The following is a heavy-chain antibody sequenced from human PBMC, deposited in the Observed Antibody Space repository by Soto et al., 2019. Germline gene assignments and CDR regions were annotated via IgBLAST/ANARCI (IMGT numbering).Heavy chain of an antibody. D-gene: IGHD2-15*01. CDR3: ARDYCRGRSSSGAFSYYYGMDV. V-gene: IGHV3-33*01. J-gene: IGHJ6*02. CDR1: GFTFSSYG. CDR2: IWYDGSNK. Sequence: GGSLRLSCAASGFTFSSYGMHWVRQAPGKGLEWVAVIWYDGSNKYYADSVKGRFTISRDNSKNTLYLQMNSLRAEDTAVYYCARDYCRGRSSSGAFSYYYGMDVWGQGTTATVSS.